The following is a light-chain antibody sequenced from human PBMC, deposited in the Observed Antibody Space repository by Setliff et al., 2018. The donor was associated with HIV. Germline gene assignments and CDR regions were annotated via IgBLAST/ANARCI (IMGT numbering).Light chain of an antibody. CDR2: DTS. CDR1: TGAVTSGHY. CDR3: FLSYSGARRV. J-gene: IGLJ3*02. V-gene: IGLV7-46*01. Sequence: QAVVTQEPSLTVSPGGTVTLTCGSSTGAVTSGHYPHWFQQKPGQAPRTLIYDTSNKHSWTPARFSGSLLGGKAALTLSGAQPEDEAAYYCFLSYSGARRVFGGGTKVTVL.